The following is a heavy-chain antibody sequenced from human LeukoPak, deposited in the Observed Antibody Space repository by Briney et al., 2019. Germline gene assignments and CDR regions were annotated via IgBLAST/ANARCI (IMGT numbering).Heavy chain of an antibody. V-gene: IGHV3-11*01. CDR1: GFTFSDYY. Sequence: KAGGSLRLSCAASGFTFSDYYMSWIRQAPGKGLEWVSYISSSGSTIYYADSVKGRFTISRDNAKNSLYLQMNSLRAEDTAVYYCARDRRGGVPTEHHHFDYWGQGTLVTVSS. J-gene: IGHJ4*02. D-gene: IGHD2-2*01. CDR2: ISSSGSTI. CDR3: ARDRRGGVPTEHHHFDY.